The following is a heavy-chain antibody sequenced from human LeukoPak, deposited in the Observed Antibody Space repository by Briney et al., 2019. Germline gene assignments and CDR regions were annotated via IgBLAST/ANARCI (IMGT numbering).Heavy chain of an antibody. V-gene: IGHV1-69*05. D-gene: IGHD3/OR15-3a*01. CDR1: GGTFSSYA. CDR3: ARSGGAGYYTDFDY. CDR2: IIPIFGTA. Sequence: SVKVPCKASGGTFSSYAISWVRQAPGQGLGWMGRIIPIFGTANYAQKFQGRVTTTTDESTSTAYMELSSLRSEDTAVYYCARSGGAGYYTDFDYWGQGTLVTVSS. J-gene: IGHJ4*02.